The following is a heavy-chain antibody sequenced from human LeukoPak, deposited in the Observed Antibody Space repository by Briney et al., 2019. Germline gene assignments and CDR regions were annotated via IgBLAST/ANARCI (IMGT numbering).Heavy chain of an antibody. V-gene: IGHV3-9*01. J-gene: IGHJ4*02. Sequence: GRSLRLSCAAAGFSFDAYSMHWVRQATGKGLEWVSSVSWDSGIIGYGDSVKGRFTISRDNARNSLYLQMNSLRVEDTAFYYCAKSLSRAAYDDWGQGTLVTVSS. CDR3: AKSLSRAAYDD. CDR2: VSWDSGII. CDR1: GFSFDAYS. D-gene: IGHD2-21*01.